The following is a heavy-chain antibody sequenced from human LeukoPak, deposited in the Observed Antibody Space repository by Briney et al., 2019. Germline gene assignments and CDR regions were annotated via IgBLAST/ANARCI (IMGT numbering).Heavy chain of an antibody. CDR2: IKQDGSEK. Sequence: GGSLRLSCAASGFTFSSYWMSWVRQAPGKGLEWVANIKQDGSEKYYVDSVKGRFTISRDNAKNSLYLQMNSLRAEDTAVYYLATSTLWFGESQDYYYYGMDVWGQGTTVTVSS. J-gene: IGHJ6*02. V-gene: IGHV3-7*03. D-gene: IGHD3-10*01. CDR1: GFTFSSYW. CDR3: ATSTLWFGESQDYYYYGMDV.